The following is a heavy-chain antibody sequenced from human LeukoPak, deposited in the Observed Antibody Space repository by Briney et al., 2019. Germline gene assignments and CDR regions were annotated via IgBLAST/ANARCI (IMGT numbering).Heavy chain of an antibody. D-gene: IGHD6-13*01. CDR3: ARVRNGIAAAGDYYYYGMDV. CDR1: GYTFTSYA. Sequence: ASVKVSCKASGYTFTSYAMHWVRQAPGQRLEWMGWINAGNGNTKYSQKFQGRVTITRDTSASTAYMELSSLRSEDTAVYYCARVRNGIAAAGDYYYYGMDVWGQGTTVTVSS. CDR2: INAGNGNT. V-gene: IGHV1-3*01. J-gene: IGHJ6*02.